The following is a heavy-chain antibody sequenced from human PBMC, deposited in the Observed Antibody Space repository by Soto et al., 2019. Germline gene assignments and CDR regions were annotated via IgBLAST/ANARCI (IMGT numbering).Heavy chain of an antibody. CDR1: GGSISSYY. J-gene: IGHJ6*03. D-gene: IGHD6-6*01. V-gene: IGHV4-59*01. Sequence: SETLSLTCTVSGGSISSYYWSWIRQPTGKGLEWIGYIYYSGSTNYNPSLKSRVTISVDTSKNQFSLKLSSVTAADTAVYYCATSSIAAPYYYYYMDVWGKGTTVTVSS. CDR2: IYYSGST. CDR3: ATSSIAAPYYYYYMDV.